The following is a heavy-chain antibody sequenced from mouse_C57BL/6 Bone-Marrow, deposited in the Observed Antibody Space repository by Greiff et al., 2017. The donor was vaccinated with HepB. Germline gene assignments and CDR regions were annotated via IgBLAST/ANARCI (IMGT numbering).Heavy chain of an antibody. CDR2: IDPENGDT. J-gene: IGHJ4*01. Sequence: EVKLMESGAELVRPGASVKLSCTASGFNIKDDYMHWVKQRPEQGLEWIGWIDPENGDTEYASKFQGKATITADTSSNTAYLQLSSLTSEDTAVYYCIDGYDDAMDYWGQGTSVTVSS. D-gene: IGHD2-2*01. CDR1: GFNIKDDY. V-gene: IGHV14-4*01. CDR3: IDGYDDAMDY.